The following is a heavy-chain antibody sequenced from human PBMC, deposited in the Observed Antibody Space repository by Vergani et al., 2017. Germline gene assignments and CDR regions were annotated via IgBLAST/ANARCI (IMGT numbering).Heavy chain of an antibody. V-gene: IGHV1-69*06. J-gene: IGHJ6*02. CDR1: GGNFSSYA. CDR3: ASPITMVRGVKYGMDV. D-gene: IGHD3-10*01. Sequence: QVQLVQSGAEVKKPGSSVKVSCKASGGNFSSYAISWVRQAPGQGLEWMGGIIPIFGTANYTQKFQGRVTITADKSTSTAYMELSSLRSEDTAVYYCASPITMVRGVKYGMDVWGQGTTVTVSS. CDR2: IIPIFGTA.